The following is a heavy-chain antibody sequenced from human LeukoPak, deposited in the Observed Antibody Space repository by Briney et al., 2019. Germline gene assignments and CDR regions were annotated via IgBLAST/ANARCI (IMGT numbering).Heavy chain of an antibody. Sequence: GESLKISCKGSGYSFSSYWIGWLRQLPGKGLEWMGIIYPEDSDTRYSPSFQGQVSLSADKSTSTAYLQWGSLKASDSAIYYCARQHHYNNSGFDSWGQGTLVTVSS. V-gene: IGHV5-51*01. CDR3: ARQHHYNNSGFDS. J-gene: IGHJ4*02. D-gene: IGHD1-26*01. CDR1: GYSFSSYW. CDR2: IYPEDSDT.